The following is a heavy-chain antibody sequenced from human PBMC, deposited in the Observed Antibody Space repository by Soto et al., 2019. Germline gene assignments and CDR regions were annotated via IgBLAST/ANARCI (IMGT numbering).Heavy chain of an antibody. CDR2: IWYDGSNK. D-gene: IGHD6-19*01. Sequence: QVHLVESGGGVVQPGRSLRLSCAASGFTFSSYGMHWVRQAPGKGLEWVAVIWYDGSNKYYADSVKGRFTISRDNSKNTRYLQMHGLRGEDTAVCYCARADSSGVAFDYWGHGTLVTVSS. J-gene: IGHJ4*01. V-gene: IGHV3-33*01. CDR1: GFTFSSYG. CDR3: ARADSSGVAFDY.